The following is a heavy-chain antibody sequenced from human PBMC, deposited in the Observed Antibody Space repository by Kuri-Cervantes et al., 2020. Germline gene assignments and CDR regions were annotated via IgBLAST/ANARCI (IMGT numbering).Heavy chain of an antibody. CDR1: GGSFSYH. Sequence: SQTLSLTCAVYGGSFSYHWNWIRQPPGKGLEWIGRIYTSGSTNYNPSLKSRVTISVDTSKNQFSLKLSSVTAADTAVYYCATDANASGWTNDAFDIWGQGTMVTVSS. CDR2: IYTSGST. V-gene: IGHV4-59*10. D-gene: IGHD6-19*01. J-gene: IGHJ3*02. CDR3: ATDANASGWTNDAFDI.